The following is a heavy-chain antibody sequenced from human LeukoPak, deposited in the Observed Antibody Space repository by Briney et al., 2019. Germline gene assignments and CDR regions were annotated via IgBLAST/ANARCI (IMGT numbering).Heavy chain of an antibody. V-gene: IGHV3-23*01. Sequence: PGGSLRLSCAASGFTFSSYAMNWVRQAPGKGLEWVSGIGGSGDITYYADSVKGRFTISRDNSKNTLYLQMNSLRAEDTAVYYCAKVGSGWYYFDYWGQGTLVTVSS. CDR2: IGGSGDIT. D-gene: IGHD6-19*01. J-gene: IGHJ4*02. CDR1: GFTFSSYA. CDR3: AKVGSGWYYFDY.